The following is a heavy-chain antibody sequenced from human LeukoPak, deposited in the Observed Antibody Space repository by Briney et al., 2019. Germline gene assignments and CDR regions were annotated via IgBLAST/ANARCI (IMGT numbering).Heavy chain of an antibody. J-gene: IGHJ5*02. CDR3: ARGTYYYGSGSYYKELDP. Sequence: GASVKVSCKASGYTFTGYYMHWVRQAPGQGLEWMGWINPNSGGTNYAQKFQGRVTMTRDTSISTAYMELSRLRSDDTAVYYCARGTYYYGSGSYYKELDPWGQGTLVTVSS. CDR1: GYTFTGYY. CDR2: INPNSGGT. D-gene: IGHD3-10*01. V-gene: IGHV1-2*02.